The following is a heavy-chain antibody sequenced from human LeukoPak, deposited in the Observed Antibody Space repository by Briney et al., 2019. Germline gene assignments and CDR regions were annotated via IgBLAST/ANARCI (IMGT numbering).Heavy chain of an antibody. V-gene: IGHV4-59*01. CDR3: ARLFHPALSGNYPFDY. D-gene: IGHD1-26*01. CDR1: GGSINSYY. J-gene: IGHJ4*02. Sequence: SETLSLTCTVPGGSINSYYWSWIRQPPGKGLEWITYIYYSGSTSYNPSLKSRVTISVDTSKNQFSLKLNSVTAADTAMYYCARLFHPALSGNYPFDYWGQGTLVTVSS. CDR2: IYYSGST.